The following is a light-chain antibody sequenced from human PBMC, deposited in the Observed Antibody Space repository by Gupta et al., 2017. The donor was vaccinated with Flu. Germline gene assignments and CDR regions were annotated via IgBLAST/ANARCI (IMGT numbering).Light chain of an antibody. J-gene: IGLJ1*01. CDR3: YSTDSSGNHRGF. CDR2: EDK. V-gene: IGLV3-10*01. CDR1: ALPKKY. Sequence: SYELTQPPSVSVSPGQTARITCSGDALPKKYAYWYQQKSGQAPVLVIYEDKKRPSGIPERFSGSSSWTMATLTISGAQVEDEADYYCYSTDSSGNHRGFFGTGTRVTVL.